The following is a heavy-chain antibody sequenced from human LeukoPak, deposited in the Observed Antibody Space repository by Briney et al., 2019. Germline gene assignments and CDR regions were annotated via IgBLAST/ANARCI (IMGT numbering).Heavy chain of an antibody. CDR1: GGSFSGYY. J-gene: IGHJ4*02. CDR2: INHSGST. V-gene: IGHV4-34*01. CDR3: ARGCRPYSSGWSIFDY. D-gene: IGHD6-19*01. Sequence: PSETLSLTCAVYGGSFSGYYWSWIRQPPGKGLEWIGEINHSGSTNYNPSLKSRVTISVDTSKNQFSLKLSSVTAADTAVYYCARGCRPYSSGWSIFDYWGQGTLVTVSS.